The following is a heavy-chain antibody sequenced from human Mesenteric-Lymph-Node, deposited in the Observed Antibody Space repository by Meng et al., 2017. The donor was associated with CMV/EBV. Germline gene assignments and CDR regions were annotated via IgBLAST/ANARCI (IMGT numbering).Heavy chain of an antibody. CDR3: AGHRYSSSRGAFDI. CDR2: IIPIFGTA. V-gene: IGHV1-69*05. CDR1: GYTFTGYY. Sequence: SVKVSCKASGYTFTGYYMHWVRQAPGQGLEWMGGIIPIFGTANYAQKFQGRVTLTTDESTSTAYMELSSLRSEDTAVYYCAGHRYSSSRGAFDIWGQGTMVTVSS. D-gene: IGHD6-13*01. J-gene: IGHJ3*02.